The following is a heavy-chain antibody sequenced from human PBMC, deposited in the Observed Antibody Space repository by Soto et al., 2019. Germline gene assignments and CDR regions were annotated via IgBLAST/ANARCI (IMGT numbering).Heavy chain of an antibody. V-gene: IGHV1-69*13. J-gene: IGHJ5*02. CDR3: ARGNSSSWSGPHWFDP. CDR2: IIPIFGTA. Sequence: ASVKVSCKASGGTFSSYAISWVRQAPGQGLEWMGGIIPIFGTANYAQKFQGRVTLTADESTSTAYMELSSLRSEDTAVYYCARGNSSSWSGPHWFDPWGQGTLVTVSS. D-gene: IGHD6-13*01. CDR1: GGTFSSYA.